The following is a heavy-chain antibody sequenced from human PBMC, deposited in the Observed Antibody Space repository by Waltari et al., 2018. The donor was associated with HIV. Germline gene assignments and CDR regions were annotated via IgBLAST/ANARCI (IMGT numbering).Heavy chain of an antibody. Sequence: EVQLLESGGGLVQPGASLRLSCAASGFTFRSHAMRWVRPAPRTGLEWVSAISGSGGSTYYADSVKGRFTISRDNSKNTLYLQMNSLRAEDTAVYYCAKVLAAKPLYDFWSGYPANYGMDVWGQGTTVTVSS. J-gene: IGHJ6*02. CDR3: AKVLAAKPLYDFWSGYPANYGMDV. D-gene: IGHD3-3*01. CDR2: ISGSGGST. V-gene: IGHV3-23*01. CDR1: GFTFRSHA.